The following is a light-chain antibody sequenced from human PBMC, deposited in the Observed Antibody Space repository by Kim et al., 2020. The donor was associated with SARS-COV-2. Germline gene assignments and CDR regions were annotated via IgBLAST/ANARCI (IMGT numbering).Light chain of an antibody. Sequence: EIVLTQSPATLSLSPGERATLSCRASQSVSSQLAWYQQKPGQAPRLLIYGASNRATGIPARFTGSGSGTDFTLAISSLESEDFAVYYCQQRSNWMFSFGQGTKLE. V-gene: IGKV3-11*01. CDR3: QQRSNWMFS. CDR1: QSVSSQ. J-gene: IGKJ2*01. CDR2: GAS.